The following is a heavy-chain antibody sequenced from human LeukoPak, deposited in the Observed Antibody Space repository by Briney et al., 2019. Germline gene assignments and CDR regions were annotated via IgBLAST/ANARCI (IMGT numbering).Heavy chain of an antibody. CDR1: GFTFSSYA. CDR3: ARDVSLAYCGGDCYSGFDP. Sequence: TGGSLRLSCAASGFTFSSYAMHWVRQAPGKGLEWVAVISYDGSNKYYADSVKGRFTISRDNSKNTLYLQMSSLRAEDTAVYYCARDVSLAYCGGDCYSGFDPWGQGTLVTVSS. D-gene: IGHD2-21*02. V-gene: IGHV3-30-3*01. CDR2: ISYDGSNK. J-gene: IGHJ5*02.